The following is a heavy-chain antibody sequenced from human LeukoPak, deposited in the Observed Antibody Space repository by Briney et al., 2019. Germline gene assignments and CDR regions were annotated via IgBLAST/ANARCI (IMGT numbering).Heavy chain of an antibody. Sequence: SETLSLTCAVYGGSFSGYYWSWIRQPPGKGLEWMGEINHSGSTNYDPSLKSRVTIPVDTSKNQFSLKLSSVTAADTAVYYCASGRSAVAGTKFYYYYYYMDVWGKGTTVTVSS. D-gene: IGHD6-19*01. CDR2: INHSGST. CDR3: ASGRSAVAGTKFYYYYYYMDV. V-gene: IGHV4-34*01. J-gene: IGHJ6*03. CDR1: GGSFSGYY.